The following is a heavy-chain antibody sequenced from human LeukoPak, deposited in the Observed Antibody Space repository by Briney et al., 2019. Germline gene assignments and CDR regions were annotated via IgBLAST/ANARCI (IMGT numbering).Heavy chain of an antibody. V-gene: IGHV3-48*03. D-gene: IGHD6-19*01. J-gene: IGHJ4*02. Sequence: GGSLRLSCAASGFTFSSYEMNWVRQAPGKGLEWVLYISRSGSTIYYADSVKGRFTISRDNPKNSLYLQMNSLRAEDTAVYYCARANRPFHSSGWYKDYWGQGTLVTVSS. CDR3: ARANRPFHSSGWYKDY. CDR1: GFTFSSYE. CDR2: ISRSGSTI.